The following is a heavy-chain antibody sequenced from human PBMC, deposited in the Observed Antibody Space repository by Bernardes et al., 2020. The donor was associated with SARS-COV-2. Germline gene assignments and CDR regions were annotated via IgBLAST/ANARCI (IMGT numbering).Heavy chain of an antibody. J-gene: IGHJ5*02. Sequence: GGSLRLSCAASGFTFSSYWMSWVRQAPGKGLEWVANIKQDGSEKYYVDSVKGRFTISRDNAKNSLYLQVNSLRAEDTAVYYCARVAYYYDSSDYRWFDPWGRGTLVTVSS. CDR3: ARVAYYYDSSDYRWFDP. CDR1: GFTFSSYW. CDR2: IKQDGSEK. D-gene: IGHD3-22*01. V-gene: IGHV3-7*03.